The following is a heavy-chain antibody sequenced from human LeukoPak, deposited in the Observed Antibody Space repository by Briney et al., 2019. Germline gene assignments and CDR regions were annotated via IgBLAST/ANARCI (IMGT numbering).Heavy chain of an antibody. D-gene: IGHD6-13*01. V-gene: IGHV4-34*01. CDR2: INHSGST. Sequence: PSETLSLTCAVYGGSFSGYYWSWIRQPPGKGLEWIGEINHSGSTNYNPSLKSRVTISVDTSKNQFSLQLNSVTPEDTAVYYCARGDGSSSWHFDYWGQGTLVTVSS. CDR1: GGSFSGYY. CDR3: ARGDGSSSWHFDY. J-gene: IGHJ4*02.